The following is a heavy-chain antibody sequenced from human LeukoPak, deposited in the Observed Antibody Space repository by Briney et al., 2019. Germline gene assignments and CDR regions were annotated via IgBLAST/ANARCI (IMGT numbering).Heavy chain of an antibody. Sequence: SETLSLTCTVSGGSISSSSYYWRWIRHPPGKGLEWIGSIYYSGSTYYNPSLKSPVTISVDTSKNQFSLKLSSVTAADTAVYYCARAHPGQWLESGANWFDPWGQGTLVTVSS. CDR2: IYYSGST. V-gene: IGHV4-39*07. CDR3: ARAHPGQWLESGANWFDP. J-gene: IGHJ5*02. D-gene: IGHD6-19*01. CDR1: GGSISSSSYY.